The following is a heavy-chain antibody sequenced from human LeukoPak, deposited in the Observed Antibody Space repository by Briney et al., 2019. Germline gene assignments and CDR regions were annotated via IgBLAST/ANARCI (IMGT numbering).Heavy chain of an antibody. CDR3: AGEYSSSSWPFLFAFDI. J-gene: IGHJ3*02. CDR2: VIPIFGTA. Sequence: SVKVSCKASGGTFSSYAISWVRQAPGQGLEWMGGVIPIFGTANYAQKFQGRVTITADKSTSTAYMELSSLRSEDTAVYYCAGEYSSSSWPFLFAFDIWGQGTMVTVSS. CDR1: GGTFSSYA. D-gene: IGHD6-6*01. V-gene: IGHV1-69*06.